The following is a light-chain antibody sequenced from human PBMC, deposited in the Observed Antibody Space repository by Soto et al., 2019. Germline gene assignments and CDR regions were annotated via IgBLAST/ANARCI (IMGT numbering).Light chain of an antibody. Sequence: EIVLTQSPATLSLSPGERATLSCRASQSVSSYLTWYKQKPGQAPRLLIYDASHRATGIPARFGGSGSGTDFTLAISGLEPEDFAVYYCLQRNDWPWTFGQGTRVEIK. CDR2: DAS. V-gene: IGKV3-11*01. CDR3: LQRNDWPWT. CDR1: QSVSSY. J-gene: IGKJ1*01.